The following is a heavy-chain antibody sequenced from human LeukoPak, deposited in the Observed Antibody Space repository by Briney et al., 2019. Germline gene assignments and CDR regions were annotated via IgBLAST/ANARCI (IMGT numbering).Heavy chain of an antibody. CDR1: GYTFTSYD. J-gene: IGHJ4*02. D-gene: IGHD6-13*01. Sequence: ASVNVSCKASGYTFTSYDINWVRQATGQGLEWMGWMNPNSGNTGYAQKFQGRVTMTRNTAISTAYMELSSLRSEDTDVYYCARGDYSSSPLDYRGQGTLVTVSS. CDR2: MNPNSGNT. V-gene: IGHV1-8*01. CDR3: ARGDYSSSPLDY.